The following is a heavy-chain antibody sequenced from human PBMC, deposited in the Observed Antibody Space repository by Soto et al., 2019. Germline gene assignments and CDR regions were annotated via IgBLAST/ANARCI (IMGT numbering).Heavy chain of an antibody. V-gene: IGHV4-59*01. CDR3: ERDSRDPFDY. J-gene: IGHJ4*02. CDR1: GGSISSYY. D-gene: IGHD3-10*01. CDR2: IYYSGST. Sequence: SETLSLTCTVSGGSISSYYWSWIRQPPGKGLEWIGYIYYSGSTNYNPSLKSRVTISVDTSKNQFSLKLSSVTAADTAVYYCERDSRDPFDYWGQRTLVTVSS.